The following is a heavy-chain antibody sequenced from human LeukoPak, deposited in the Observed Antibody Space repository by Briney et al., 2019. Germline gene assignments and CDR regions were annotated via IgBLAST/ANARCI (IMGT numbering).Heavy chain of an antibody. V-gene: IGHV4-34*01. CDR3: ARGGGFGFGEYTRQLDY. CDR2: INHSGSA. D-gene: IGHD3-10*01. CDR1: GGSFSGYY. Sequence: PSETLSLTCAVYGGSFSGYYWSWIRQPPGKGLEWIGEINHSGSANYNPSLKSRVTISVDTSKNQFSLKLSSVTAADTAVYYCARGGGFGFGEYTRQLDYWGQGTLVTVSS. J-gene: IGHJ4*02.